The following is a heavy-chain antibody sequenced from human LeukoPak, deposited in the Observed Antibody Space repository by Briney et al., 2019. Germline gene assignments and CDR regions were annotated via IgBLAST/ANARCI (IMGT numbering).Heavy chain of an antibody. Sequence: GRSLRLSCAASGFTFSDYGMHWVRQAPGKGLVWVSRINSEGSSISYADSVKGRFTISRDNAKNTLFLHMNSLRSEDTAVYYCATSRTFDYWGQGTLVTVSS. V-gene: IGHV3-74*01. J-gene: IGHJ4*02. CDR2: INSEGSSI. CDR1: GFTFSDYG. CDR3: ATSRTFDY.